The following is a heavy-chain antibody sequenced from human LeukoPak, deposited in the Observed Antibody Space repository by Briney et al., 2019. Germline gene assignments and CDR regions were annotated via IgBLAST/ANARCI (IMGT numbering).Heavy chain of an antibody. CDR3: AKVHRDTVTAYWYFDL. CDR1: GFMFSNHG. V-gene: IGHV3-23*01. J-gene: IGHJ2*01. CDR2: INVGGSYM. D-gene: IGHD3-10*01. Sequence: GGSLRLSCAASGFMFSNHGMNWVRQAPGKGLEWVSSINVGGSYMYSVDSDEGRFTSSRDSPKNTLYLQLNNLRVEDTALYYCAKVHRDTVTAYWYFDLWGRGTLVTVSS.